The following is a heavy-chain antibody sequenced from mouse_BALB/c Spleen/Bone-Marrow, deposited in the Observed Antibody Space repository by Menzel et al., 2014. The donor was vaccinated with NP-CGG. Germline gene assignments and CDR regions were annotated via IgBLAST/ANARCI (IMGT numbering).Heavy chain of an antibody. CDR1: GFSLTSYG. V-gene: IGHV2-9*02. J-gene: IGHJ2*01. CDR3: ARRGDGYYLDY. D-gene: IGHD2-3*01. Sequence: QVHVKQSGPGLVAPSQSLSITCTVSGFSLTSYGVHWARQPPGKGLEWLGVIWAGGSTNYNSALMSRLSISKDNSKSQVFLKMNSLQTDDTAMYYCARRGDGYYLDYWGQGTTLTVSS. CDR2: IWAGGST.